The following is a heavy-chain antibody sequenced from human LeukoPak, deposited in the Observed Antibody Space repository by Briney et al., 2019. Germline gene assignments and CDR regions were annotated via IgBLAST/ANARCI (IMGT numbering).Heavy chain of an antibody. CDR3: ARGGGYSYGFGIVATPRPRAYYFDY. J-gene: IGHJ4*02. Sequence: SETLSLTCAGYGGSFSGYYWSWIRQPPGKGLEWIGGINHSGSTNYNPSLKSRVTISVDTSKNQFSLKLSSVTAADTAVYYCARGGGYSYGFGIVATPRPRAYYFDYWGQGTLVTVSS. D-gene: IGHD5-12*01. V-gene: IGHV4-34*01. CDR1: GGSFSGYY. CDR2: INHSGST.